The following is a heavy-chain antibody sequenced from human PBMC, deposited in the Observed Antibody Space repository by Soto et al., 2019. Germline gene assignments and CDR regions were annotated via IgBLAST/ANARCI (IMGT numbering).Heavy chain of an antibody. V-gene: IGHV1-18*01. Sequence: QVQLMQSGPEVKKPGASVKVSCKASGYPFTVFGISWVRQAPGQGIEWMGWMSPYNGHTNYAQKLQGRVTMTPDTSTSTAYMEQRTLRSDDTAVYYCARDPGGARGFDFWGQGTLVTVSS. CDR3: ARDPGGARGFDF. CDR1: GYPFTVFG. CDR2: MSPYNGHT. J-gene: IGHJ5*01. D-gene: IGHD3-10*01.